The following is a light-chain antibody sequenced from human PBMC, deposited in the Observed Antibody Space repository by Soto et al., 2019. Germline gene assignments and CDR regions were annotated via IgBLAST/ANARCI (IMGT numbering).Light chain of an antibody. J-gene: IGLJ2*01. CDR1: SGSIASNY. Sequence: NFMLTQPHSVSESPGKTVTISCTGSSGSIASNYVQWYQQRPGSAPTTVIYEDNQRPSGVPDRFSGSIESSSNSASLTISGLKTEDEADYYCQSYDSSNQVFGGGTKLTVL. CDR2: EDN. V-gene: IGLV6-57*02. CDR3: QSYDSSNQV.